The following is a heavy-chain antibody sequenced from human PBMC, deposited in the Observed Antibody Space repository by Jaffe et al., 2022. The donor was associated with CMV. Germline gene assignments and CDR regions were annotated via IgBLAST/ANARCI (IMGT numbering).Heavy chain of an antibody. CDR2: IWYDGSNK. D-gene: IGHD1-7*01. CDR3: ARELTGTTGSY. Sequence: QVQLVESGGGVVQPGRSLRLSCAASGFTFSSYGMHWVRQAPGKGLEWVAVIWYDGSNKYYADSVKGRFTISRDNSKNTLYLQMNSLRAEDTAVYYCARELTGTTGSYWGQGTLVTVSS. J-gene: IGHJ4*02. CDR1: GFTFSSYG. V-gene: IGHV3-33*01.